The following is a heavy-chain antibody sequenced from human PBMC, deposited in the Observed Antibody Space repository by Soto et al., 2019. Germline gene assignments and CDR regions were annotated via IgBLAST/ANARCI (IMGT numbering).Heavy chain of an antibody. CDR3: ARGNCSSTSCSYYYYGMDV. CDR2: IIPIFGTA. D-gene: IGHD2-2*01. CDR1: GGTFSSYA. Sequence: QVQLVQSGAEVKKPGSSVKVSCKASGGTFSSYAISWVRQAPGQGLEWMGGIIPIFGTANYAQKFQGRVTITAEESTSTAYMELSSLRSEDTAVYYCARGNCSSTSCSYYYYGMDVWGQGTTVTVSS. J-gene: IGHJ6*02. V-gene: IGHV1-69*01.